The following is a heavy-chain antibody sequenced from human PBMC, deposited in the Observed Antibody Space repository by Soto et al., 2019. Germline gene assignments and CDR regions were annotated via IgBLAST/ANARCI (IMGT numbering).Heavy chain of an antibody. J-gene: IGHJ6*02. V-gene: IGHV3-7*01. CDR2: MKQDGSEV. CDR3: ARYGYWYAMDV. Sequence: GGSLRLAXAASGFTFNTYCLSWDRQAPGQGLGWVANMKQDGSEVYYVDSVRGRFTISRDNAKNSLFLQMYSLRADDTAVYYCARYGYWYAMDVWGQGTTVTVSS. D-gene: IGHD5-18*01. CDR1: GFTFNTYC.